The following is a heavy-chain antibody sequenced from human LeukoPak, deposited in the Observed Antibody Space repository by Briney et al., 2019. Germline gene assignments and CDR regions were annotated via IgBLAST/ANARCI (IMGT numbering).Heavy chain of an antibody. D-gene: IGHD5-18*01. Sequence: QAGGSLRLSCAASGFAFSDSWMTWIRQAPGKGLEWVAFIKGDGSAKKYVDSVKGRFTISRDNAKNSLFLQMNSLRAEDTAVYYXARDRXWIQHDXWGXXTXXXVSS. J-gene: IGHJ3*02. CDR3: ARDRXWIQHDX. V-gene: IGHV3-7*01. CDR2: IKGDGSAK. CDR1: GFAFSDSW.